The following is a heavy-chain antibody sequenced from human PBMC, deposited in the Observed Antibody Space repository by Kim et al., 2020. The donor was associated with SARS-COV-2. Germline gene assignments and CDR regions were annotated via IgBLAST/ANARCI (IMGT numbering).Heavy chain of an antibody. J-gene: IGHJ6*01. CDR2: ISYDGSNK. D-gene: IGHD3-22*01. CDR1: GFTFSSYA. CDR3: ARDGLVVMASYYYYYGM. Sequence: GGSLRLSCAASGFTFSSYAMHWVRQAPDKGLEWVAVISYDGSNKYYADSVKGRFTISRDNSKNTLYLQMNSLRAEDTAVYYCARDGLVVMASYYYYYGM. V-gene: IGHV3-30*04.